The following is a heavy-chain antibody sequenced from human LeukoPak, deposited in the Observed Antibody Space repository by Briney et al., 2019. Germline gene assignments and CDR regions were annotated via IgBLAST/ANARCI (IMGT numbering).Heavy chain of an antibody. CDR1: GFTFSSYG. V-gene: IGHV3-30*18. CDR2: ISYDGSKI. Sequence: GGSLRLSRAASGFTFSSYGMHWVRQAPGKGLEWVAVISYDGSKIYFADSVKGRFTISRDNSKNTLDLQMNSLRAEDTAIYYCAKDFDGGTFDYWGQGTLVTVSS. J-gene: IGHJ4*02. D-gene: IGHD4-23*01. CDR3: AKDFDGGTFDY.